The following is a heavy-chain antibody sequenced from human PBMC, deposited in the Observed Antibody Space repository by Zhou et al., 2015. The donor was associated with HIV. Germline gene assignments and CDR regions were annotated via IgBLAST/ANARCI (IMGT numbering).Heavy chain of an antibody. CDR1: GDTFSAYS. D-gene: IGHD6-6*01. J-gene: IGHJ2*01. CDR3: ARDRGGATRPEWRYFDL. CDR2: IIPIFGTA. V-gene: IGHV1-69*06. Sequence: QVQLVQSGAEVKKPGSSVKVSCKTSGDTFSAYSISWVRQAPGQGLEWMGGIIPIFGTAAYAQKFQGRVTFTADRSTSTAYMEVRRLTSEDTAMYYCARDRGGATRPEWRYFDLWGRATLGRLSPQ.